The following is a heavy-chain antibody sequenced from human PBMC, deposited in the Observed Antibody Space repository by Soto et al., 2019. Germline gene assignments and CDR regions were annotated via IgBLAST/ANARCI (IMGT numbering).Heavy chain of an antibody. CDR3: TNAPRNPGRISCWYGEVVDYYCDIDV. CDR1: GFTFSSYG. J-gene: IGHJ6*02. CDR2: ISYDGSNK. D-gene: IGHD6-19*01. Sequence: GSLRLSCAASGFTFSSYGMHWVRQAPGKGLEWVAVISYDGSNKYYADSVKGRFTISRDNSKNTLYLQMNSLRAEDTAVYYCTNAPRNPGRISCWYGEVVDYYCDIDVWGQGTTVTVSS. V-gene: IGHV3-30*18.